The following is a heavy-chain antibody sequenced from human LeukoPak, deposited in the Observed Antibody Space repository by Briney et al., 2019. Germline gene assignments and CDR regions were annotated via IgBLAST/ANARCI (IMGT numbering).Heavy chain of an antibody. CDR2: IREDGSER. Sequence: GGSLRLSRAASGFTSSSYWMSWVRQSPGKGLEWVADIREDGSERYYVVSVKGRFTISRDNAKNSLYLQMDSLRAEDTAVYYCARDLGKAGGYSSAFDYWGQGTLVTVSS. CDR1: GFTSSSYW. CDR3: ARDLGKAGGYSSAFDY. D-gene: IGHD6-19*01. V-gene: IGHV3-7*01. J-gene: IGHJ4*02.